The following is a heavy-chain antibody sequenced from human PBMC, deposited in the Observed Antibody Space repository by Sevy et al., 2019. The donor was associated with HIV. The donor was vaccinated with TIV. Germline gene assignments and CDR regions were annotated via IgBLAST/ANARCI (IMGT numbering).Heavy chain of an antibody. J-gene: IGHJ4*02. CDR1: GFIFSSYS. CDR3: ARGNVVGATTPPPDY. Sequence: GGCLRLSCAASGFIFSSYSMNWVRQAPGKGLEWVSSISGSSSYMYYADSVKGRFTISRDNAKNSLYLQMNSLRAEDMAMYYCARGNVVGATTPPPDYWGQGTLVTVSS. V-gene: IGHV3-21*01. D-gene: IGHD1-26*01. CDR2: ISGSSSYM.